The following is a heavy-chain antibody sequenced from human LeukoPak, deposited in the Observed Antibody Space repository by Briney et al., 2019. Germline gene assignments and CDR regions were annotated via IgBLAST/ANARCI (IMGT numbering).Heavy chain of an antibody. Sequence: GGSLRLSCTTSGFTFGDYEMIWVRQAPGKGLEWISYISDRSRYIYYADSVKGRFTISRDNVHNTLYLQMSSLRADDTGVYYCARDGSGWQLRPDSCRIWGPGTMVTVS. CDR1: GFTFGDYE. CDR2: ISDRSRYI. D-gene: IGHD6-25*01. V-gene: IGHV3-48*03. J-gene: IGHJ3*01. CDR3: ARDGSGWQLRPDSCRI.